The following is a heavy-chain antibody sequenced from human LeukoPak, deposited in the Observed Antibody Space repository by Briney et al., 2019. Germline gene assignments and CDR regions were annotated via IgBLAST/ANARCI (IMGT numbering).Heavy chain of an antibody. CDR2: MSPNSGDT. CDR1: GYTFTSYD. D-gene: IGHD3-3*01. V-gene: IGHV1-8*01. CDR3: ARGHAGFWSGYDYYYGMDV. Sequence: ASVKVSCKASGYTFTSYDFNWVRQATGQRPEWMGWMSPNSGDTGYAQKFQGRVTMTRNTSISTAYMELSSLRSEDTAVYYCARGHAGFWSGYDYYYGMDVWGQGTTVTVSS. J-gene: IGHJ6*02.